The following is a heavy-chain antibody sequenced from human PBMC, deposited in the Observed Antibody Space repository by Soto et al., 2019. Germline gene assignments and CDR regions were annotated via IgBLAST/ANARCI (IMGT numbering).Heavy chain of an antibody. D-gene: IGHD2-8*01. V-gene: IGHV3-30*18. Sequence: GGSLRLSCAASGFTFSSYGMHWVRQAPGKGLEWVAVISYDGSNKYYADSVKGRFTISRDNSKNTLYLQMNSLRAEDTAVYYCAKDLGLSCTNGVCYPTFLYGMDVWGQGTTVTVSS. CDR3: AKDLGLSCTNGVCYPTFLYGMDV. CDR2: ISYDGSNK. CDR1: GFTFSSYG. J-gene: IGHJ6*02.